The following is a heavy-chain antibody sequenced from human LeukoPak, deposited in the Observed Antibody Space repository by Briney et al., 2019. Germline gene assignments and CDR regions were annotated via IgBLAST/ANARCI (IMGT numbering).Heavy chain of an antibody. D-gene: IGHD3-3*01. CDR2: ISAYNGNT. J-gene: IGHJ4*02. V-gene: IGHV1-18*01. CDR1: GYTFTNYD. Sequence: ASVKVSCKASGYTFTNYDINWVRPAPGQGLEWMGCISAYNGNTNYAQKLQGRVTMTTDTSTNTAYMELRSLRSDDTAVYYCARGDFWSGPGHYFDYWGQRALVTVSS. CDR3: ARGDFWSGPGHYFDY.